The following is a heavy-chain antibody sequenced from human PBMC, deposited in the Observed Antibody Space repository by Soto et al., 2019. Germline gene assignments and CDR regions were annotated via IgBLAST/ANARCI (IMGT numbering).Heavy chain of an antibody. CDR3: AKDIDPNDSSGYYQHFDY. CDR1: GFTFSSYA. Sequence: PVGSLRISCAASGFTFSSYAMSWVRQAPGKGLEWVSAISGSGGSTYYADSVKGRFTISRDNSKNTLYLQMNSLRAEDTAVYYCAKDIDPNDSSGYYQHFDYWGQGTLVTVSS. CDR2: ISGSGGST. V-gene: IGHV3-23*01. J-gene: IGHJ4*02. D-gene: IGHD3-22*01.